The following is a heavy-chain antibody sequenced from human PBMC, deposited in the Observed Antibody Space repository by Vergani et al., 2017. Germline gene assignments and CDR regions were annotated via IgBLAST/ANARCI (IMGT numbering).Heavy chain of an antibody. CDR3: ARGDTQVPATSHFYYMDV. Sequence: QVQLQESGPGVVKPSQTLSLTCAVSGGSISSGDHCWSLIRQPPGKRLEWIGYISYSGTTYDNPSLRSRLTISVDTSQNQFSLKLRSVTAADTAVYYCARGDTQVPATSHFYYMDVWGKGTTVVVSS. V-gene: IGHV4-31*11. CDR2: ISYSGTT. CDR1: GGSISSGDHC. D-gene: IGHD6-25*01. J-gene: IGHJ6*03.